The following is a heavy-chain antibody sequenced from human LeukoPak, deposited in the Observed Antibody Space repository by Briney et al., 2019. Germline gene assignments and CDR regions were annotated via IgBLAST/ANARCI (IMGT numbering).Heavy chain of an antibody. J-gene: IGHJ3*01. CDR1: GYTFTGYY. CDR2: INPQNTGT. CDR3: ARGGPLEWAPDAFDL. D-gene: IGHD1-1*01. V-gene: IGHV1-2*02. Sequence: ASVKVSCKASGYTFTGYYIHWVRQAPGQGLEWMGWINPQNTGTNYAQKFQDRVTMTRDTSIGTAYMVLIRLKSDDTAVFYCARGGPLEWAPDAFDLWGQGTMVTVSS.